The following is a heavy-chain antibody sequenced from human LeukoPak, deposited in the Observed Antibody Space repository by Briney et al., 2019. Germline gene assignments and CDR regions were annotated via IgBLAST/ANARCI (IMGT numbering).Heavy chain of an antibody. CDR1: GLNLDAYA. CDR2: ISGDGTIT. V-gene: IGHV3-43*02. J-gene: IGHJ6*02. CDR3: AKDTPLFYHYYGIDV. Sequence: GGSLRLSCAASGLNLDAYAMHWVRQAPGKGLEWVSLISGDGTITYYADSVKGRFTISRDNSKNSLFLELNSLRSEDTALYYCAKDTPLFYHYYGIDVWGQGTTVTVSS.